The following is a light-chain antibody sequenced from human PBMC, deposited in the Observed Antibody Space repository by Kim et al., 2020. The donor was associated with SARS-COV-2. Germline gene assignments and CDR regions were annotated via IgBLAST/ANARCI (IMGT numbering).Light chain of an antibody. V-gene: IGKV3-11*01. CDR1: QSVRSY. CDR2: AAS. J-gene: IGKJ1*01. Sequence: WSPGERATLSCRASQSVRSYLAWYQQKPGQAPRLLIYAASNRATGVPARFSGSGSGTDFTLTISSLEPEDFAVYYCQQRSNWPRTFGQGTKVDIK. CDR3: QQRSNWPRT.